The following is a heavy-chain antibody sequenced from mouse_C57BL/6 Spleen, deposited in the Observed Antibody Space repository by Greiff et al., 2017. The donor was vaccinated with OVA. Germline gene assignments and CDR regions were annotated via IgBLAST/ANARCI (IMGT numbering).Heavy chain of an antibody. Sequence: EVKLMESGGGLVQPGGSLSLSCAASGFTFTDYYMSWVRQPPGKALEWLGFIRNKANGYTTEYSASVKGRFTISRDNSQSILYLQMNALRAEDSATYYCARSPIITTVVDYAMDYWGQGTSVTVSS. V-gene: IGHV7-3*01. CDR1: GFTFTDYY. CDR2: IRNKANGYTT. D-gene: IGHD1-1*01. CDR3: ARSPIITTVVDYAMDY. J-gene: IGHJ4*01.